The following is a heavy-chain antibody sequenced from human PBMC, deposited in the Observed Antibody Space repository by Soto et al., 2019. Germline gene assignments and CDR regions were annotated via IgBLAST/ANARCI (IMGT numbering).Heavy chain of an antibody. CDR3: AKGVVVHTTYFLH. D-gene: IGHD2-15*01. CDR2: ISYDGSDK. V-gene: IGHV3-30*18. Sequence: QVQLVESGGGVVQPGRSLRLSCAASGFTFSSYGMHWVRQAPGKGLEWVAVISYDGSDKYYADSVKGRFTISRDNXNDTLYLQMDSLRAEDTAVYYCAKGVVVHTTYFLHWGQGTLVTVSS. CDR1: GFTFSSYG. J-gene: IGHJ1*01.